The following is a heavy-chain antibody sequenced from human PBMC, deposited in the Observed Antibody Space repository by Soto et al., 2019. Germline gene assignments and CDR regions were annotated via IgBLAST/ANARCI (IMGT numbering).Heavy chain of an antibody. CDR2: IYSSGGT. CDR1: GGAISGYY. V-gene: IGHV4-4*07. CDR3: ARGQRFSDSFDP. J-gene: IGHJ5*02. Sequence: PSETLSLTCTVSGGAISGYYWTWIRQPAGKGLEGIGRIYSSGGTKYNPSLKSRVDMSLDMSKNQFSLRLSSVTAADTAVYYCARGQRFSDSFDPWGQGTLVTVSS. D-gene: IGHD3-3*01.